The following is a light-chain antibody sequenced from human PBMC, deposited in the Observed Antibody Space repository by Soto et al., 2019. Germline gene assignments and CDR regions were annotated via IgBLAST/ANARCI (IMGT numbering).Light chain of an antibody. V-gene: IGKV3-15*01. CDR1: QSVSNN. Sequence: DIVMTHSPATLSVSLGDRATLSCRASQSVSNNLAWYQQKPGQAPRLLIYGVSTWATAIPARFSGSGSGTEFTLTISSLQSEDFAVYSCQQYDTSPYTFGQGTKLEI. J-gene: IGKJ2*01. CDR3: QQYDTSPYT. CDR2: GVS.